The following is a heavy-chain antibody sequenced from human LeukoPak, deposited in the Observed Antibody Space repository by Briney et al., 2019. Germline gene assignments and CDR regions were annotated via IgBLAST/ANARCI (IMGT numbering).Heavy chain of an antibody. CDR1: GFTFSSYA. CDR2: ISGSGGRK. J-gene: IGHJ4*02. CDR3: AKVPYYYGSGSSRPYFDY. V-gene: IGHV3-23*01. Sequence: TGGSLRLSCAASGFTFSSYAMSWVRQAPGKGLEWVAAISGSGGRKYYADSVKGRFTISRDNSNNTLYLQINSLRAQHTAVYYCAKVPYYYGSGSSRPYFDYWGQGTLVTVSS. D-gene: IGHD3-10*01.